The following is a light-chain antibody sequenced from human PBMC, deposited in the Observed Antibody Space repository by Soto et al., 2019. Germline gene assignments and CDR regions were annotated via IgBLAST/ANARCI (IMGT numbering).Light chain of an antibody. CDR1: QSVTSR. CDR3: QQYNSYSLT. J-gene: IGKJ4*01. Sequence: DIQMTQSPSTLSASVGDRVTITCRASQSVTSRLAWYQQKPGKAPKLLIYGASNLESGVPSRFSDSGSGTEFTLTISSLQPDDFAPYYCQQYNSYSLTFGGGTTVEIK. CDR2: GAS. V-gene: IGKV1-5*01.